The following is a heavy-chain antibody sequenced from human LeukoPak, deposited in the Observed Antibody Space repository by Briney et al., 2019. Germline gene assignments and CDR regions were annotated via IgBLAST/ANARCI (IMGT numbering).Heavy chain of an antibody. CDR1: GGSFSGYY. D-gene: IGHD6-6*01. J-gene: IGHJ4*02. V-gene: IGHV4-34*01. Sequence: SETLSLTCAVYGGSFSGYYWSWIRQPPGKGPEWIGEINHSGRTNYNPSLKSRVTISVDTSKNQFSLKLSSVTAADTAVYYCARSAIWPIAARRYYFDYWGQGTLVTVSS. CDR2: INHSGRT. CDR3: ARSAIWPIAARRYYFDY.